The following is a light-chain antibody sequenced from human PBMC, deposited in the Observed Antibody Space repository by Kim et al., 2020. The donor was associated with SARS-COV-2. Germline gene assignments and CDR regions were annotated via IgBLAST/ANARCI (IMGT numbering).Light chain of an antibody. J-gene: IGLJ3*02. V-gene: IGLV1-44*01. Sequence: QSVLIQPPSASGTPGQRLTISCSGGYSNIGGNPVTWNQQLPGSAPKLLIYANNQRPSGVPDRFSASKSGTSASLAISGVQSEDEADYYCAAWDDSLNGPLFGGGTKVTVL. CDR3: AAWDDSLNGPL. CDR2: ANN. CDR1: YSNIGGNP.